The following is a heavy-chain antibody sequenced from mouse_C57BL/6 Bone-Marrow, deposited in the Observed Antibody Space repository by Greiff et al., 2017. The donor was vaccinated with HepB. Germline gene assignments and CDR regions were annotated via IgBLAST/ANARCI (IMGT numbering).Heavy chain of an antibody. J-gene: IGHJ3*01. Sequence: VKLVESGPELVKPGASVKLSCKASGYTFTSYDINWVKQRPGQGLEWIGWIYPRDGSTKYNEKFKGKATLTVDTSSSTAYMELHSLTSEDSAVYFGARSGYSNYEGWFAYWGQGTLVTVSA. CDR2: IYPRDGST. CDR1: GYTFTSYD. D-gene: IGHD2-5*01. CDR3: ARSGYSNYEGWFAY. V-gene: IGHV1-85*01.